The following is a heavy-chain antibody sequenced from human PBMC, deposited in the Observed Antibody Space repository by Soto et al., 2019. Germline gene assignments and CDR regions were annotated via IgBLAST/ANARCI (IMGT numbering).Heavy chain of an antibody. CDR2: INTGNGNK. Sequence: VGCEESGETLKSCARRWVRQEKKQRLEWMGWINTGNGNKKYSQKFQGRATITRDKSVSTAYMELSILISEDTAVYYCARDLPPIDYRGQRTLVTVSS. J-gene: IGHJ4*02. V-gene: IGHV1-3*04. CDR1: GETLKSCA. CDR3: ARDLPPIDY.